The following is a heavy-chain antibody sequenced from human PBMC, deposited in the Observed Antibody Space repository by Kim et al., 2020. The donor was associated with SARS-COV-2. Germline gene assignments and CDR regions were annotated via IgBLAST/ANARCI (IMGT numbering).Heavy chain of an antibody. D-gene: IGHD6-13*01. Sequence: ASVKVSCKASGYTFTSYDINWVRQATGQGLEWMGWMNPNSGNTGYAQKFQGRVTMTRNTSISTAYMELSSLRSEDTAVYYCARCGSSWYLEYYYGMDVWGQGTTVTVSS. CDR3: ARCGSSWYLEYYYGMDV. CDR2: MNPNSGNT. CDR1: GYTFTSYD. J-gene: IGHJ6*02. V-gene: IGHV1-8*01.